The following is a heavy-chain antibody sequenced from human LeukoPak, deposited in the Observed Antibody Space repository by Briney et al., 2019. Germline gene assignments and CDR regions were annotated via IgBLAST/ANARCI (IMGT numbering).Heavy chain of an antibody. Sequence: SETLSLTCTVSAGSISSNYWSWIRQPPGKGLEWIGYIYYSGSTNYNPSLKSRVTISVDTSKSQFSLKLSSVTAADTAVYYCARHGSWEAPFDYWGQGTLVTVSS. D-gene: IGHD1-26*01. CDR2: IYYSGST. CDR1: AGSISSNY. J-gene: IGHJ4*02. CDR3: ARHGSWEAPFDY. V-gene: IGHV4-59*08.